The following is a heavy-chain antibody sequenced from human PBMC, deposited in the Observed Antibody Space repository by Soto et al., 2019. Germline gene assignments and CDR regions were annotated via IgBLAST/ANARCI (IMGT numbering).Heavy chain of an antibody. CDR1: GYTFTSYY. J-gene: IGHJ3*02. D-gene: IGHD2-15*01. Sequence: ASVKVSCKASGYTFTSYYMHWVRQAPGQGLEWMGIINPSGGSTSYAQKFQGRVTMTRDTSTSTVYMELSSLRSGDTAVYYCATVAVGWWYLKEAYDIWGQGTMVTVSS. V-gene: IGHV1-46*03. CDR2: INPSGGST. CDR3: ATVAVGWWYLKEAYDI.